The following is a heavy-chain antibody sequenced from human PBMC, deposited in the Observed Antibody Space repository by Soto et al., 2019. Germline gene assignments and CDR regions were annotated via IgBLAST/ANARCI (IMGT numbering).Heavy chain of an antibody. D-gene: IGHD6-19*01. J-gene: IGHJ6*02. Sequence: QVQLVESGGGVVQPGRSLRLSCAASGFTFSSYGMHWVRQAPGKGLEWVAVIWYDGSNKYYADSVKGRFTISRDNSKNXLXXQMNSLRAEDTAVYYCAREAYSSGWHSYYYYGMDVWGQGTTVTVSS. CDR2: IWYDGSNK. CDR1: GFTFSSYG. V-gene: IGHV3-33*01. CDR3: AREAYSSGWHSYYYYGMDV.